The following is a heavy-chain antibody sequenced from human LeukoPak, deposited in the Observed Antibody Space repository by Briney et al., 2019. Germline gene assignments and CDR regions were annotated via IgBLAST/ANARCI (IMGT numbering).Heavy chain of an antibody. CDR1: GFTFSSYS. V-gene: IGHV3-33*08. J-gene: IGHJ4*02. D-gene: IGHD3-22*01. CDR3: ARGGYYYDSSGPLDY. Sequence: GGSLRLSCAASGFTFSSYSMNWVRQAPGKGLEWVAVIWYDGSKKYYADSVKGRFTISRDNSKNTLYLQMNSLRAEDTAVYYCARGGYYYDSSGPLDYWGQGTLVTVSS. CDR2: IWYDGSKK.